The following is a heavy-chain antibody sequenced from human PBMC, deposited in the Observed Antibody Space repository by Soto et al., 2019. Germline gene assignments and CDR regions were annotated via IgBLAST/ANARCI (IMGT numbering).Heavy chain of an antibody. J-gene: IGHJ4*02. D-gene: IGHD6-19*01. CDR2: ISGSGGST. V-gene: IGHV3-23*01. Sequence: EVQLLESGGGLVQPGGSLRVSCVASGFSFSSYAMSWVRQAPGKGLEWVSSISGSGGSTYYADSVKGRFTISRDNSKNTLYVQMNSLRVEDTAVYYCAKDRRHSSDLYACDYWGQGILVSVSS. CDR1: GFSFSSYA. CDR3: AKDRRHSSDLYACDY.